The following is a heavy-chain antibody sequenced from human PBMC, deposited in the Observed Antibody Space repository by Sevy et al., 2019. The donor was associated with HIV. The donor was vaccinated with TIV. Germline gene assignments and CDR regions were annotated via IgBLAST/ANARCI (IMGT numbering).Heavy chain of an antibody. D-gene: IGHD2-21*02. J-gene: IGHJ4*02. CDR3: AKAAWDYGGDSGDFDY. CDR2: ISGSGGST. Sequence: QQLGSLRLSCAASGFTFSSYAMSWVRQAPGKGLEWVSAISGSGGSTYYADSVKGRFTISRDTSKNTLYLQMNSLRAEDTAIYYCAKAAWDYGGDSGDFDYWGQGTLVTVSS. CDR1: GFTFSSYA. V-gene: IGHV3-23*01.